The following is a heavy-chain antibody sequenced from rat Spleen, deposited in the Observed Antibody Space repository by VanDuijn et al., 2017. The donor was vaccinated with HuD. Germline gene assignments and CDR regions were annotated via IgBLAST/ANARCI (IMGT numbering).Heavy chain of an antibody. CDR3: DASYDGTYFYFNY. D-gene: IGHD1-12*02. V-gene: IGHV3-1*01. CDR2: IDFSGST. J-gene: IGHJ2*01. CDR1: GYSITSNY. Sequence: EVQLQESGPGPVKVSESLSLTCSVTGYSITSNYWGWIRKFPGNKMEWMGYIDFSGSTGYNPSLKARISITRDLSKNQFFLQLNSVSTEDTAIYYCDASYDGTYFYFNYWGQGVMVTVSS.